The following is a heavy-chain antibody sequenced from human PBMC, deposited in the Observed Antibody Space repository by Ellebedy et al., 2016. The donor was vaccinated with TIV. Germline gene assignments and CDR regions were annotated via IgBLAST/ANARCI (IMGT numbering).Heavy chain of an antibody. CDR1: GGSISSYY. Sequence: MPGGSLRLSCTVSGGSISSYYWSWIRQPPGKGLEWIGYIYYSGSTNYNPSLKSRVTISVDTSKNQFSLKLSSVTAADTAVYYCARLGKKDGYSLYFDYWGQGTLVTVSS. D-gene: IGHD5-24*01. V-gene: IGHV4-59*08. J-gene: IGHJ4*02. CDR2: IYYSGST. CDR3: ARLGKKDGYSLYFDY.